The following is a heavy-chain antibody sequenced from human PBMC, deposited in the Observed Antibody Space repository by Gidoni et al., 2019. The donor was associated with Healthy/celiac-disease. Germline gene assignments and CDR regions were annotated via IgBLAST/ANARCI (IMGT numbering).Heavy chain of an antibody. CDR2: INHSGST. V-gene: IGHV4-34*01. CDR1: GGSFSGDY. D-gene: IGHD6-13*01. CDR3: ARRAAAGARDFQH. Sequence: QVPLQQWRAGLLKPSETLSLTCAVYGGSFSGDYWSWIRQSPGKGLEWIGEINHSGSTNYNPSLKSRVTISVDTSKNQFSLKGSSVTAADTAVYYCARRAAAGARDFQHWGQGTLVTVSS. J-gene: IGHJ1*01.